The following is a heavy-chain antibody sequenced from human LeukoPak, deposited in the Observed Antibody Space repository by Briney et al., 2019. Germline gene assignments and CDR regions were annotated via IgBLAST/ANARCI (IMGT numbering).Heavy chain of an antibody. V-gene: IGHV1-24*01. CDR2: FDPEDGET. CDR1: GYTFTNYY. Sequence: ASVKVSCKASGYTFTNYYMHWVRQAPGKGLEWMGGFDPEDGETIYAQKFQGRVTMTEDTSTDTAYMELSSLRSEDTAVYYCATEKAVAEGYFQHWGQGTLVTVSS. D-gene: IGHD6-19*01. CDR3: ATEKAVAEGYFQH. J-gene: IGHJ1*01.